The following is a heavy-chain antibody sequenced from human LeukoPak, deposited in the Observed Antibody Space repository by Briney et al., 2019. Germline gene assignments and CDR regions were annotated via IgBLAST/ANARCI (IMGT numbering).Heavy chain of an antibody. D-gene: IGHD4-17*01. V-gene: IGHV3-64*02. Sequence: GGSLRLSCAASGFTFSSYAMHWVRQAPGKGLDYVSAISSNGGSTYYADSVKGRFTISRDNSKNTLYLQMGSLRAEDMAVYYCARGAWENDYGDAFDIWGQGTMVTVSS. J-gene: IGHJ3*02. CDR3: ARGAWENDYGDAFDI. CDR1: GFTFSSYA. CDR2: ISSNGGST.